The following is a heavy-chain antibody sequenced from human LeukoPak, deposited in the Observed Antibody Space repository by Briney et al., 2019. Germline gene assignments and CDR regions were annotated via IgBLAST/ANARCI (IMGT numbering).Heavy chain of an antibody. V-gene: IGHV4-30-4*01. D-gene: IGHD2-21*01. CDR2: IYYSGTT. CDR1: GGSIRSGDYY. Sequence: SETLSLTCTVSGGSIRSGDYYWSWIRQPPGKGLEWIGYIYYSGTTYYNPSLNSRVTISIDTSKNQISLKLSSVTAADTAVYYCASFYQAYYFDYWGQGTLVTVSS. CDR3: ASFYQAYYFDY. J-gene: IGHJ4*02.